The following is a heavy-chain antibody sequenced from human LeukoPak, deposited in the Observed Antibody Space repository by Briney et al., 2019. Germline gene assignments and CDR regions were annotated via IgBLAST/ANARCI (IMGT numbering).Heavy chain of an antibody. CDR2: INPNSGGT. CDR3: ARGHDSSGYTFDY. Sequence: ASVKVSCKASGYTFTGYYMHWVRQAPGQGLEWMGWINPNSGGTNYAQKFQGWVTMTRDTSISTAYMELSRLRSDDTAVYYCARGHDSSGYTFDYWGQGTLVTVSS. V-gene: IGHV1-2*04. D-gene: IGHD3-22*01. CDR1: GYTFTGYY. J-gene: IGHJ4*02.